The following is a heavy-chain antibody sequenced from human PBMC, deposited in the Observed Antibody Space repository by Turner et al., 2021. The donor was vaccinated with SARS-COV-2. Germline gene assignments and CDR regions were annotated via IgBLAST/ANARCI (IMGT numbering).Heavy chain of an antibody. D-gene: IGHD4-4*01. V-gene: IGHV1-69*01. CDR1: GDKFSTNG. J-gene: IGHJ4*02. Sequence: QVHLVQSGAEVKTPGSAVKVSCKVSGDKFSTNGISWVRQARGKGREWMGGVVPIFGKSNYAQKFQGRVTITADELTTTAYMELSRLTSEDTAVYFCAREGYSGHFDHWGQGTLVTVSS. CDR2: VVPIFGKS. CDR3: AREGYSGHFDH.